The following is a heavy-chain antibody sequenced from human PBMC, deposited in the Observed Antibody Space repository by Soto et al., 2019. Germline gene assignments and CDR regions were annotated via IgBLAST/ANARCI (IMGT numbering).Heavy chain of an antibody. J-gene: IGHJ6*02. CDR2: INAYNGNT. Sequence: QVHLVQSGAEVKKPGASVKVSCKTSGYTFTTYGINWVRQAPGQGLEWMGWINAYNGNTNYAQKLQGRVTMTTDTSTSTAYMALRSLRSDDTAVYYCARDLYSYVYYAMDVWGQGTTVTVSS. CDR1: GYTFTTYG. CDR3: ARDLYSYVYYAMDV. D-gene: IGHD3-10*02. V-gene: IGHV1-18*04.